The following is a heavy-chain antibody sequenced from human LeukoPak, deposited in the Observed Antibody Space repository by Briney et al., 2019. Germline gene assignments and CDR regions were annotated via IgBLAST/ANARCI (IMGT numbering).Heavy chain of an antibody. CDR2: IYTSGST. D-gene: IGHD4-17*01. J-gene: IGHJ4*02. V-gene: IGHV4-4*07. Sequence: SETLSLTCTVSGGSISSYYWSWIRQPAGKGLEWIGRIYTSGSTNYNPSLKSRVTMSVGTSKNQFSLKLSSVTAADTAVYYCAREDPNDYGDYVRPFDYWGQGTLVTVSS. CDR3: AREDPNDYGDYVRPFDY. CDR1: GGSISSYY.